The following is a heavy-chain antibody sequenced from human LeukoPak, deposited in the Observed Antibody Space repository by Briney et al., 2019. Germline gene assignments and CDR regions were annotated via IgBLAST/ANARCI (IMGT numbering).Heavy chain of an antibody. Sequence: GGSLRLSCAASGFTFTSYPMHWVRQAPGKGLEWVAVISYDGSNKYYADSVKGRFTISRDNSKNTLYLQMNSLRAEDAAVYYCAKMEVVTADDKYFQYWGQGTLVTVSS. CDR2: ISYDGSNK. CDR1: GFTFTSYP. CDR3: AKMEVVTADDKYFQY. D-gene: IGHD2-21*02. J-gene: IGHJ1*01. V-gene: IGHV3-30-3*02.